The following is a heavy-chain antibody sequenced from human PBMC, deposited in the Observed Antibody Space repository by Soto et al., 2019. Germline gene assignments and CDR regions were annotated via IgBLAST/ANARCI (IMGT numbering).Heavy chain of an antibody. J-gene: IGHJ3*02. CDR3: ASDLYYIGGSCFFPLGAFDI. CDR1: GGSISSSSYY. D-gene: IGHD2-15*01. CDR2: IYYSGST. V-gene: IGHV4-39*01. Sequence: SETLSLTCTVSGGSISSSSYYWGWIRQPPGKGLEWIGSIYYSGSTYYNPSLKSRVTISVDTSKNQFSLKLSSVTAADTAVYYCASDLYYIGGSCFFPLGAFDIWGQGTMVTVSS.